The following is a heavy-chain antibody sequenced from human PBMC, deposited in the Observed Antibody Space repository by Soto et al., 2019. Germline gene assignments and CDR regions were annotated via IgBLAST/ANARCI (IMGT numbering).Heavy chain of an antibody. CDR3: ARGGGIVVVPAAIRYYYGMDV. Sequence: QVQLVQSGAEVKKPGSSVKVSCMASGGTFSSYAISWVRQAPGQGLEWMGGSIPIFGTANYAQKFQGRVTITADESTSTAYMELSSLRSEDTAVYYCARGGGIVVVPAAIRYYYGMDVWGQGTTVTVSS. CDR1: GGTFSSYA. V-gene: IGHV1-69*01. D-gene: IGHD2-2*01. J-gene: IGHJ6*02. CDR2: SIPIFGTA.